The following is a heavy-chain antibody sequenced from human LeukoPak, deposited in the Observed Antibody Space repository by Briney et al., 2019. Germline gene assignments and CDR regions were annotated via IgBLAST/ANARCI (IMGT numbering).Heavy chain of an antibody. CDR2: IIPIFGTA. CDR3: AADGAPSCYYGMDV. V-gene: IGHV1-69*13. CDR1: GGTFISYA. J-gene: IGHJ6*04. D-gene: IGHD3-10*01. Sequence: SVKVSSKASGGTFISYAISWVRQAPGQGLEWMGGIIPIFGTANYAQKFQGRVTITADESTSTAYMELSSLRSEDTAVYYCAADGAPSCYYGMDVWGKGTTVTVSS.